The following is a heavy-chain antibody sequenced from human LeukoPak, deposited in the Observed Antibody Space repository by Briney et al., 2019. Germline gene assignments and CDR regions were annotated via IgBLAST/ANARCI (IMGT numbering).Heavy chain of an antibody. J-gene: IGHJ5*02. CDR2: INPNSGGT. CDR3: ARSSLITMVRGVIITTYNWFDP. D-gene: IGHD3-10*01. V-gene: IGHV1-2*02. Sequence: ASVKVSCKASGYTFTGYYMHWVRQAPGQGLEWMGWINPNSGGTNYAQKLQGRVTMTRDTSISTAYMELSRLRSDDTAVYYCARSSLITMVRGVIITTYNWFDPWGQGTLVTVSS. CDR1: GYTFTGYY.